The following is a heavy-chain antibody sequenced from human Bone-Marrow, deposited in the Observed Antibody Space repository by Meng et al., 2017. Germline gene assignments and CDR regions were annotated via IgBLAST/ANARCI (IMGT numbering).Heavy chain of an antibody. D-gene: IGHD3-10*01. V-gene: IGHV1-2*06. CDR1: GYTFTGYD. CDR2: INPNSGGT. J-gene: IGHJ5*02. CDR3: ARVSVRGVIRWFDP. Sequence: VQWVHSGAEVKKPGAQVKVSCKASGYTFTGYDMHWVRQAPGQGLEWMGRINPNSGGTNYAQKFQGRVTMTRDTSISTAYMELSRLRSDDTAVYYCARVSVRGVIRWFDPWGQGTLVTVSS.